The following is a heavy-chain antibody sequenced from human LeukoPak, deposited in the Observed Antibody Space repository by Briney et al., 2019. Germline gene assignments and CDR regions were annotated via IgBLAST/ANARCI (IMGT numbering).Heavy chain of an antibody. J-gene: IGHJ4*02. D-gene: IGHD6-13*01. CDR2: IYYSGST. V-gene: IGHV4-59*12. Sequence: SETLSLTCTVSGGSISSYSWSWIRQPPGKGLEWIGYIYYSGSTNYNPSLKSRVTISVDTSKNQFSLKLSSVTAADTAVYYCAPSPIAAAGEYYFDYWGQGTLVTVSS. CDR1: GGSISSYS. CDR3: APSPIAAAGEYYFDY.